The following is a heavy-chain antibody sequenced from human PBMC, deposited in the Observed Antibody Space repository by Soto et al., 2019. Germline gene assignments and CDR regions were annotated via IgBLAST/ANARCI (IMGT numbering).Heavy chain of an antibody. CDR2: ITTTGGST. CDR3: VRRWAY. V-gene: IGHV3-23*01. Sequence: EVQLLESGGGLVQPGGSLRLSCAASGFIFSTYGMNWVRLAPGEGLEWVSTITTTGGSTFYADSVRGRFTISRDNSKNTLDLQMNSLRVDDTAIYYCVRRWAYWGRGVVVTVSS. J-gene: IGHJ4*02. CDR1: GFIFSTYG.